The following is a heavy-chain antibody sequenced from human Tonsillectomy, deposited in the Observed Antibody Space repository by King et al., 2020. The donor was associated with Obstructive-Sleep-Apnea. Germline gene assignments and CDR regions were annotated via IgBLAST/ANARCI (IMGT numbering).Heavy chain of an antibody. D-gene: IGHD5/OR15-5a*01. Sequence: QLQESGPGLVKPSETLSLTCTVSGDSISTSTYSWDCIRQPPGKVLEWVGTIYYSGGTYYNPSLRGRVTISVDASKNHFSLNLSSLTAADTAVYFCARGLGDWGQGVLVTVSS. CDR1: GDSISTSTYS. J-gene: IGHJ4*02. CDR3: ARGLGD. V-gene: IGHV4-39*07. CDR2: IYYSGGT.